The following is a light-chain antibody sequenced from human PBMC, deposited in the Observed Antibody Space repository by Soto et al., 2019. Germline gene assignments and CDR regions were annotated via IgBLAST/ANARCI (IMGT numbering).Light chain of an antibody. CDR3: SSYTSSSTPYVV. CDR1: SSDVVGYNY. V-gene: IGLV2-14*01. Sequence: QSALTQPASVSGSPGQSITISCTGTSSDVVGYNYVSWYQQHPGKAPKLMIYDVSNRPSGVSNRFSGSKSGNTASLTISGLQAEDEADYYCSSYTSSSTPYVVFGGGTKVTVL. CDR2: DVS. J-gene: IGLJ2*01.